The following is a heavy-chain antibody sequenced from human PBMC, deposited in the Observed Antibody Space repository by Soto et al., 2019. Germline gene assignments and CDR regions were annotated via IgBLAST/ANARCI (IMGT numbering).Heavy chain of an antibody. V-gene: IGHV3-23*01. CDR3: AKNRLLARPALDYYYMDV. Sequence: GGSLRLSCAASGFTFNIYAMSWVRQAPGKGLEWVSAISSSGDNTYYADSVKGRFTISRDNSKNTLYLQMNSLRAEDTAVYYCAKNRLLARPALDYYYMDVWGKGTTVTSP. J-gene: IGHJ6*03. CDR2: ISSSGDNT. D-gene: IGHD6-6*01. CDR1: GFTFNIYA.